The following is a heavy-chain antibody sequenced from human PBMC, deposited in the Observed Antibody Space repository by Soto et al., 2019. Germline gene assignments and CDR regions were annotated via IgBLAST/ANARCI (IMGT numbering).Heavy chain of an antibody. J-gene: IGHJ4*02. Sequence: TLSLTFTVSRASIYTYSWTWIRQPAGKGLQWIGHIYSSGSANYSPSLKSRVSMSVDSSKNQISLKLSSVTAADTAVYYCATIVGDNDYWGQGTKGTVSS. D-gene: IGHD1-26*01. V-gene: IGHV4-4*07. CDR3: ATIVGDNDY. CDR1: RASIYTYS. CDR2: IYSSGSA.